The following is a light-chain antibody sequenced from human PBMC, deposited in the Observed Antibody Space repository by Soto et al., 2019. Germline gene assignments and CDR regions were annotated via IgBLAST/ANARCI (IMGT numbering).Light chain of an antibody. CDR1: QDIAIY. CDR2: AAS. V-gene: IGKV1-9*01. J-gene: IGKJ4*01. Sequence: IQLTQSPSSLSASVGDRVTITCRASQDIAIYLAWYQQKPGEAPKLLIYAASTLHGGVPSRFSGSGSGTDFALTITSLQAEDFATYYCQQLRSYPSTFGGGT. CDR3: QQLRSYPST.